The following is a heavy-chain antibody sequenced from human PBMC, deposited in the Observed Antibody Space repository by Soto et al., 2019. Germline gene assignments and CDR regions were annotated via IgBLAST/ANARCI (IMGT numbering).Heavy chain of an antibody. Sequence: QVQLVQSGAEVKRPGSSVKVSCKASGDTFNFYSINWVRQAPGLGLEWMGRVNPIVSMSNYAQKFQGRVTMTADKSTSTAYRELSRLRSEDTAIYYCARSYGSGYRAFDYWGQGAMVTVSS. CDR2: VNPIVSMS. CDR3: ARSYGSGYRAFDY. J-gene: IGHJ4*02. V-gene: IGHV1-69*02. CDR1: GDTFNFYS. D-gene: IGHD3-10*01.